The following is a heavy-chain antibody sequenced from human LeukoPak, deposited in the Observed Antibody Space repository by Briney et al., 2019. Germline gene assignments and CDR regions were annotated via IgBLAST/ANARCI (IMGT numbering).Heavy chain of an antibody. J-gene: IGHJ6*03. Sequence: PGGSLRLSCVASGFTVSSNYMSWVRPAPAKGLEWVSVIYIGGSAYYADSVKGRFTIYRDSSKNTLYLQMNTLRAEDPAVYYCASGSGSYRTPYYYMDVWGTGTTVTVSS. D-gene: IGHD3-10*01. CDR2: IYIGGSA. CDR1: GFTVSSNY. V-gene: IGHV3-53*01. CDR3: ASGSGSYRTPYYYMDV.